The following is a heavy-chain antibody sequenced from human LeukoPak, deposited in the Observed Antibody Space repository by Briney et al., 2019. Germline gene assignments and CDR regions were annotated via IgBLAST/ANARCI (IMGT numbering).Heavy chain of an antibody. J-gene: IGHJ4*02. CDR1: GFTVSSNS. V-gene: IGHV3-53*01. Sequence: GGSLRLACTVSGFTVSSNSMSWVRQAPGKGLEWVSFIYSDNTHYSDSVKGRFTISRDNSKNTLYLQMNSLRAEDTAVYYCARRAGAYSHPYDYWGQGTLVIVSS. CDR2: IYSDNT. CDR3: ARRAGAYSHPYDY. D-gene: IGHD4/OR15-4a*01.